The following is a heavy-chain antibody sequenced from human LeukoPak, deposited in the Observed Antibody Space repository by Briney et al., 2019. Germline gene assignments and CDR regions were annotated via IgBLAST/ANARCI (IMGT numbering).Heavy chain of an antibody. CDR3: ARDSTVVTPGY. CDR2: ISSSSSYI. Sequence: GGSLRLSCAASGFTFSSYSMNWVRQAPGKGLEWVSSISSSSSYIYYADSVKGRFTISRDNAKKSLYLQMNSLRAEDTAVYYCARDSTVVTPGYWGRGTLVTVSS. D-gene: IGHD4-23*01. CDR1: GFTFSSYS. V-gene: IGHV3-21*01. J-gene: IGHJ4*02.